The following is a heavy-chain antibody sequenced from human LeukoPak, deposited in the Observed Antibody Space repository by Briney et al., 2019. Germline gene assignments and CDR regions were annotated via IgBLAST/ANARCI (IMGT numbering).Heavy chain of an antibody. CDR1: GYTFTSYG. V-gene: IGHV1-18*01. Sequence: GASVKVSCKASGYTFTSYGISWVRQATGQGLEWMGWISAYNGNTNYAQKLQGRVTMTTDTSTSTAYMELRSLRSDDTAVYYCARGFAYSGSYFDFDYWGQGTLVTVSS. J-gene: IGHJ4*02. D-gene: IGHD1-26*01. CDR3: ARGFAYSGSYFDFDY. CDR2: ISAYNGNT.